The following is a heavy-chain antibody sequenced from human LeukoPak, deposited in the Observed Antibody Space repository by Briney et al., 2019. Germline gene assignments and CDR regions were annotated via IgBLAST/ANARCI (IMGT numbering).Heavy chain of an antibody. CDR1: GFTFSSNA. CDR3: AKDPGGQWPDWYFDL. Sequence: GGSLRLSCAASGFTFSSNAMSWVRQAPGRGLEWVSGISGSGGSTYYADSVKGRFTISRDNSKNTLYLQMNSLRAEDTAVYCCAKDPGGQWPDWYFDLWGRGTLVTVSS. V-gene: IGHV3-23*01. D-gene: IGHD6-19*01. CDR2: ISGSGGST. J-gene: IGHJ2*01.